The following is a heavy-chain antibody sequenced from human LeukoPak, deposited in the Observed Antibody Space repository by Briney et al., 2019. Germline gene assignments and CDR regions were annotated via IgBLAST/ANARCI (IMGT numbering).Heavy chain of an antibody. Sequence: GGSLRLSCAASGFTFSSYAMSWVRQAPGKGLECISGFSGSGGSTYYADSVKGRFTISRDNSKNTLYLQMNSLGAEDTAVYYCAKGKRFRYFDNTKYYFDNWGQGTLVTVSS. J-gene: IGHJ4*02. CDR2: FSGSGGST. CDR1: GFTFSSYA. CDR3: AKGKRFRYFDNTKYYFDN. V-gene: IGHV3-23*01. D-gene: IGHD3-9*01.